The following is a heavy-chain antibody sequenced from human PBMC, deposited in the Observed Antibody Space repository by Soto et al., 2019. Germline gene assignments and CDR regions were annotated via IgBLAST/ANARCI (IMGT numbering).Heavy chain of an antibody. J-gene: IGHJ6*02. V-gene: IGHV4-39*01. CDR1: GGSISSSSYY. CDR3: ARPGTKLKRGGMDV. D-gene: IGHD1-26*01. Sequence: SETLSLTCTVSGGSISSSSYYWGWIRQPPGKGLEWIGSIYYSGSTYCNPSLKSRVTISVDTSKNQFSLKPSSVTAADTAVYYCARPGTKLKRGGMDVWGQGTTVTVSS. CDR2: IYYSGST.